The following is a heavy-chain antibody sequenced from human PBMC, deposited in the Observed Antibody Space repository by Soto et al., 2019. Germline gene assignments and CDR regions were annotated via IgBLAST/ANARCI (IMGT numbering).Heavy chain of an antibody. J-gene: IGHJ4*02. Sequence: QVQLVQSGAEVKKPGSSVKVSCKASGGTFSSYTISWVRQAPGQGLEWMGRIIPILGIANYAQKFQGRVTITADKCTSTAYMELSSLRTEDTAVYYCARESGTSFGELWLYWGQGTLVTVSS. V-gene: IGHV1-69*08. D-gene: IGHD3-10*01. CDR2: IIPILGIA. CDR3: ARESGTSFGELWLY. CDR1: GGTFSSYT.